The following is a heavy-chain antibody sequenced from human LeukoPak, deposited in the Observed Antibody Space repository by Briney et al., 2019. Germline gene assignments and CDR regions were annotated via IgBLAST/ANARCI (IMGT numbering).Heavy chain of an antibody. CDR2: ISSTNSYI. Sequence: GGSLRLSCAASGFTFSSYSMNWVRQAPGKGLEWVSSISSTNSYIYYADSVKGRFTISSDNAKDSLFLQLNSLRAEDAAMYYCARVEAVAGNWGGLDPWGQGTLVTVSS. J-gene: IGHJ5*02. D-gene: IGHD6-19*01. CDR1: GFTFSSYS. CDR3: ARVEAVAGNWGGLDP. V-gene: IGHV3-21*01.